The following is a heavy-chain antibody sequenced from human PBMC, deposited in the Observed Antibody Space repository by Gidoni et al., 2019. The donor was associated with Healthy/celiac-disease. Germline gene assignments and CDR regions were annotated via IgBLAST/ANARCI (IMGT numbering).Heavy chain of an antibody. V-gene: IGHV1-69*02. Sequence: QVQLVQSGAEVKKPGSSVKVSCKASGGTFSSYTISWVRQAPGQGLEWMGRINPILGIANYAQKFQGRVTITADKSTSTAYMELSSLRSEDTAVYYCATTVVTDFDYWGQGTLVTVSS. J-gene: IGHJ4*02. CDR2: INPILGIA. CDR1: GGTFSSYT. D-gene: IGHD4-17*01. CDR3: ATTVVTDFDY.